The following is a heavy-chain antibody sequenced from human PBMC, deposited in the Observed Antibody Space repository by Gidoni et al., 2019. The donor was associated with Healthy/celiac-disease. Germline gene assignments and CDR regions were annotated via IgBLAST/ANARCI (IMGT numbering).Heavy chain of an antibody. J-gene: IGHJ4*02. CDR1: GGSISSGGYY. D-gene: IGHD2-21*02. Sequence: QVQLQESGPGLVKPSQTLSLTCTVSGGSISSGGYYWSWIRQHPGKGLEWIGYIYYSGSTYYNPSLKSRVTISVDTSKNQFSLKLSSVTAADTAVYYCALVCGGDCPNPWYFDYWGQGTLVTVSS. CDR2: IYYSGST. V-gene: IGHV4-31*03. CDR3: ALVCGGDCPNPWYFDY.